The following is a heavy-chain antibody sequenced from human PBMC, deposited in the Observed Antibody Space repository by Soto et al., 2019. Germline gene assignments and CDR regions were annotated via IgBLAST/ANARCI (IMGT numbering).Heavy chain of an antibody. CDR1: GGTFSSYT. V-gene: IGHV1-69*02. D-gene: IGHD4-4*01. CDR2: IIPILGIA. J-gene: IGHJ6*02. Sequence: SVKVSCKASGGTFSSYTISWVRQAPGQGLEWMGRIIPILGIANYAQKFQGRVTITADKSTSTAYMELSSLRSEDTAVYYCARTTTVSYYYYYGMDVWGQGTTVTVSS. CDR3: ARTTTVSYYYYYGMDV.